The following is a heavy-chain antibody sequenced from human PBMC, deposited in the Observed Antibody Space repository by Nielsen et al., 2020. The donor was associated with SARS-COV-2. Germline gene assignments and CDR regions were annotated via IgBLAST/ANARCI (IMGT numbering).Heavy chain of an antibody. V-gene: IGHV4-4*02. CDR1: GASISSQTW. Sequence: SETLSLTCGVFGASISSQTWWSWVRQPPGKGMGWIGQIYHGGSITYNPSLRSRVAISVDKFNNQYSLKVTSVTAADTAVYYCARMIGYSTSSDSWGQGILVTVSS. J-gene: IGHJ4*02. D-gene: IGHD4-11*01. CDR3: ARMIGYSTSSDS. CDR2: IYHGGSI.